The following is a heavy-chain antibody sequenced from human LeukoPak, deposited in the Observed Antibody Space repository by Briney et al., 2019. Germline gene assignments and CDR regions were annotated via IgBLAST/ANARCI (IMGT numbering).Heavy chain of an antibody. CDR2: TYYRSKWYN. V-gene: IGHV6-1*01. CDR1: GDSVSSNSAA. Sequence: SQTLSLTCAISGDSVSSNSAAWNWIRQSPSRGLEWLGRTYYRSKWYNDYAVSVKSRITINPDTSKNQFSLQLNSVTPEDTAVYYCARDVRKRRLAVPDYMDVWGKRTTVTVSS. D-gene: IGHD6-19*01. CDR3: ARDVRKRRLAVPDYMDV. J-gene: IGHJ6*03.